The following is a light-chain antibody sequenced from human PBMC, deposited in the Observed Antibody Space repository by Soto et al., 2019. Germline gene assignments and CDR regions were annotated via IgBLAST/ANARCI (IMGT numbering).Light chain of an antibody. CDR1: QTISSW. CDR3: PQYNSYSPGYT. V-gene: IGKV1-5*01. Sequence: DIQMTQSPSTLSASVGDRVTITCRAIQTISSWLSWYQQKPGKAPKLLIYEACMLESGVPSRFSGSGSGTEFTLTISSLQPDDFATYYCPQYNSYSPGYTFGQGTKLEIK. J-gene: IGKJ2*01. CDR2: EAC.